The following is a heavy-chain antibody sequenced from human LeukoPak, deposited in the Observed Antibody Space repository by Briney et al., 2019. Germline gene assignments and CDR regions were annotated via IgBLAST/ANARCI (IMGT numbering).Heavy chain of an antibody. CDR2: INPNSGDT. J-gene: IGHJ4*02. CDR3: ARVRYRLAETYIDY. CDR1: GYTFTGYY. V-gene: IGHV1-2*02. Sequence: ASVKVSCKASGYTFTGYYMHWVRQAPGQGLEWMGWINPNSGDTNYAQKFQGRVTMARDTSISTAYMELSRLRSDDTAVYYCARVRYRLAETYIDYWGQGTLVTVSS. D-gene: IGHD3-16*01.